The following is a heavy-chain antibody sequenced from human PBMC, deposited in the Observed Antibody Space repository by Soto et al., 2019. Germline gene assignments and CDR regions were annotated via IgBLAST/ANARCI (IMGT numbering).Heavy chain of an antibody. V-gene: IGHV3-30-3*01. Sequence: PGGSLRLSCAASEFTFRSYAMHWVRQAPGKGLEWVAVISFDGSNKYYADSVNGRFTISRDSSKNTLYLQMNSLRAEDTAVYYCATDATGYSRGAFDIWGQGTMVTVSS. CDR3: ATDATGYSRGAFDI. D-gene: IGHD1-26*01. CDR2: ISFDGSNK. CDR1: EFTFRSYA. J-gene: IGHJ3*02.